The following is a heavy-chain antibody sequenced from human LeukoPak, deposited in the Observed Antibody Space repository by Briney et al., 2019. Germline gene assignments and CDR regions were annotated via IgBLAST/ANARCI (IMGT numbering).Heavy chain of an antibody. CDR3: ARDYYDILTGYYNPSGNDY. J-gene: IGHJ4*02. CDR1: GGTFSSYA. Sequence: SVKVSCKASGGTFSSYAISWVRQAPGQGLEWMGGIIPIFGTANYAQKLQGRVTITADESTSTAYMELSSLRSEDTAVYYCARDYYDILTGYYNPSGNDYWGQGTLVTVSS. V-gene: IGHV1-69*13. D-gene: IGHD3-9*01. CDR2: IIPIFGTA.